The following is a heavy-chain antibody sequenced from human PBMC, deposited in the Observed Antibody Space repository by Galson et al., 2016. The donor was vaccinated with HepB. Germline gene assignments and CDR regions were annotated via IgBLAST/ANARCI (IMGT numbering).Heavy chain of an antibody. V-gene: IGHV3-23*01. Sequence: SLRLSCAASGFTFSIFAMNWVRQAPGKGLEWVSTISGSGGTTYYADSVKGRFTISRDNSKNTLYLQLNSLRAEDTAVYFCAKAGSYSGGSWRSEVDYWGQGTLVTVSS. D-gene: IGHD2-15*01. J-gene: IGHJ4*02. CDR2: ISGSGGTT. CDR1: GFTFSIFA. CDR3: AKAGSYSGGSWRSEVDY.